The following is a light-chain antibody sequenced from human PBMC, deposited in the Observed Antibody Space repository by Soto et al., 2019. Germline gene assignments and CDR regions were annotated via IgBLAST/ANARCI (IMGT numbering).Light chain of an antibody. CDR3: SSYAGFNNFYV. J-gene: IGLJ1*01. V-gene: IGLV2-8*01. Sequence: QSALTQPPSASESPGQSVTISCTGTSSDVGGYNHFSWYQQHPGKAPKLMIYEVTTRPSGVPDRFSGSKSGNTASLTVSGLQAEDEADYYCSSYAGFNNFYVFGTGTKVTVL. CDR1: SSDVGGYNH. CDR2: EVT.